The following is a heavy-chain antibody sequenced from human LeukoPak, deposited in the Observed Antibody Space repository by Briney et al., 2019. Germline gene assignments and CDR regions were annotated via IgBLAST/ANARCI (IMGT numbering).Heavy chain of an antibody. D-gene: IGHD6-19*01. CDR3: ARDPGAHTDSGN. J-gene: IGHJ4*02. CDR2: IYHGGST. V-gene: IGHV4-38-2*02. CDR1: GYSISSGYY. Sequence: ASETLSLTCTVSGYSISSGYYWGWIRQSPGKGLEWIGSIYHGGSTYYNPSLRSRVIVSVDTSKNHLSLNLTSVTAADTAIYYCARDPGAHTDSGNWGQGTLVTVSS.